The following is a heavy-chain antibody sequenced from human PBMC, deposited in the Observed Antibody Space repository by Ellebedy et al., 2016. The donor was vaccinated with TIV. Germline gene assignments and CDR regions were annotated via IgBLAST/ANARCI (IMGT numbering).Heavy chain of an antibody. CDR2: GYDGGSS. CDR1: GGSVSSGRSY. CDR3: ARPSRRRIRGVMTEYFYGMDV. V-gene: IGHV4-61*01. D-gene: IGHD3-10*01. J-gene: IGHJ6*02. Sequence: MPSETLSLTCSVSGGSVSSGRSYWSWVRQPPGQGLEWIGYGYDGGSSNYNSSLKSRVTISVEPSKNQFSLNLTSVTAADTAVYYCARPSRRRIRGVMTEYFYGMDVWGQGTTVTVSS.